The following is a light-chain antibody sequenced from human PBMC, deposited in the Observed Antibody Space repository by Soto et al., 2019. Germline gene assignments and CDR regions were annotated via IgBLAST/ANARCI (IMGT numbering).Light chain of an antibody. CDR1: SSNIGAGYD. J-gene: IGLJ1*01. CDR2: GST. CDR3: QSYDSSLGGNYV. Sequence: QSVLSQPPSVSGAPGQRVTISCTGSSSNIGAGYDAHWFQQVPGTAPKILIYGSTNRPSGVPDRFSGSKSGTSASLAITGLQAEDEADYYCQSYDSSLGGNYVFGTGTKVTVL. V-gene: IGLV1-40*01.